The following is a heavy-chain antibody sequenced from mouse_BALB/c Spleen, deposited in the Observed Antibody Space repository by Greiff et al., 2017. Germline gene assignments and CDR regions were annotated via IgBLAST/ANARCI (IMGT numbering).Heavy chain of an antibody. CDR3: AFYYGNYGGPWFAY. V-gene: IGHV14-3*02. D-gene: IGHD2-1*01. J-gene: IGHJ3*01. CDR2: IDPANGNT. Sequence: EVQLQQSGAELVKPGASVKLSCTASGFNIKDTYMHWVKQRPEQGLEWIGRIDPANGNTKYDPKFQGKATITADTSSNTAYLQLSSLTSEDTAVYYCAFYYGNYGGPWFAYWGQGTLVTVSA. CDR1: GFNIKDTY.